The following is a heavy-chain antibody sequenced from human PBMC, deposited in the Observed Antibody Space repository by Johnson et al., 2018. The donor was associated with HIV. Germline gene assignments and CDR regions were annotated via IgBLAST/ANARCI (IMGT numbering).Heavy chain of an antibody. CDR2: IGVGGNSK. CDR1: GLTFSDSG. CDR3: AKVAGFVGDCYMHFAAFDI. Sequence: QVQLVESGGGLVQPGGSLRLSCEASGLTFSDSGMHWVRQAPGEGLEWVAGIGVGGNSKSYPDSLKGRFTISRDNSKNTLYLQMNSLRAEDTAVYYCAKVAGFVGDCYMHFAAFDIWGQGTMVTVSS. J-gene: IGHJ3*02. V-gene: IGHV3-30*04. D-gene: IGHD2-21*02.